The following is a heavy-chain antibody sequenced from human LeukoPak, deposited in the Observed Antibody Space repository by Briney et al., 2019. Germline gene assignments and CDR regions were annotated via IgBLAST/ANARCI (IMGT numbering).Heavy chain of an antibody. CDR1: GFTFSSYG. CDR3: AEDISYCSSTSCYTRPRYFHY. V-gene: IGHV3-30*02. D-gene: IGHD2-2*02. Sequence: PGGSLRLSCAASGFTFSSYGMSWVRQAPGKGLEWVAFIRYDGSNKYYADSVKGRFTISRDNAKNTLYLQMNSLRAEDTAVYYGAEDISYCSSTSCYTRPRYFHYWRQGTVLTVSS. J-gene: IGHJ4*02. CDR2: IRYDGSNK.